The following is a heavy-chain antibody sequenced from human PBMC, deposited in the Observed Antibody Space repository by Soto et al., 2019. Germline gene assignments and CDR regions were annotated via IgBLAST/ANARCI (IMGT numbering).Heavy chain of an antibody. J-gene: IGHJ6*02. V-gene: IGHV1-18*01. CDR2: ISAYNGIT. Sequence: QVQLVQSGAEVKKPGASVKVSCKASGYTFSSYGISWVRQAPGQGLEWMGWISAYNGITNYAQKLQGRVTMTTSTSTSPAYMELRGLRSDDTAAYYCARHFYVDEYNSSSGGMDVWGQGTTVTVSS. D-gene: IGHD6-6*01. CDR3: ARHFYVDEYNSSSGGMDV. CDR1: GYTFSSYG.